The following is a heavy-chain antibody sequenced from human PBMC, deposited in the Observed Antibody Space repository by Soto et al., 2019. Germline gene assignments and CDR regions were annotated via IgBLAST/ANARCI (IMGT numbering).Heavy chain of an antibody. CDR3: ARSGIAVAGTGFDYYGMDV. CDR2: IIPIFGTA. Sequence: SVKVSCKASGGTFSSYAISWVRQAPGQGLEWMGGIIPIFGTANYAQKFQGRVTITADESTSTAYMELSSLRSEDTAVYYCARSGIAVAGTGFDYYGMDVWGQGTTVTVSS. V-gene: IGHV1-69*13. D-gene: IGHD6-19*01. J-gene: IGHJ6*02. CDR1: GGTFSSYA.